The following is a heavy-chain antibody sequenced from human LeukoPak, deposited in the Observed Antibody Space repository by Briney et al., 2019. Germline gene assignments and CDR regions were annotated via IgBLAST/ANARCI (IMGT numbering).Heavy chain of an antibody. J-gene: IGHJ4*02. CDR2: ISGSGGST. CDR3: ATPPHGLKTAMATGY. D-gene: IGHD5-18*01. Sequence: GGSLRLSCAASGFTFSSYAMSWVRQPPGKGLEWVSAISGSGGSTYYADSVKGRFTISRDNSKTTLYLQMNSLRAEDTAVYYCATPPHGLKTAMATGYWGQGTLVTVSS. V-gene: IGHV3-23*01. CDR1: GFTFSSYA.